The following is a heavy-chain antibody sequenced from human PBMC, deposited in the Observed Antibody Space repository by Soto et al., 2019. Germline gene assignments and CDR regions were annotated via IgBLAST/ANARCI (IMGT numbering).Heavy chain of an antibody. D-gene: IGHD2-21*02. J-gene: IGHJ5*02. CDR1: GGSFSSYY. V-gene: IGHV4-39*01. CDR2: IYYSGST. Sequence: SETLSLTCAVYGGSFSSYYWGWIRQPPGKGLEWIGSIYYSGSTYYNPSLKSRVTISVDTSKNQFSLKLSSVTAADTAVYYCARQHGGNSGFFLGNWFDPWGQGTLVTVSS. CDR3: ARQHGGNSGFFLGNWFDP.